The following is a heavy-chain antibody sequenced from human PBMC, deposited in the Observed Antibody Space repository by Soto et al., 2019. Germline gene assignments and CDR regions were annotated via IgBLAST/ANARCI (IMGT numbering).Heavy chain of an antibody. Sequence: QVQLQVSGPGLVKPSQTLSLTCTFSGGSISRGDYYWSWIRQPPGKGLEWIGYIYYSGSTYYNPSLKRRLTISVDTSNTQFALKLSSVTAADTAVYYCARVGRTSYYDSSGYNWFDPWGQGTLVTVSS. V-gene: IGHV4-30-4*01. CDR2: IYYSGST. J-gene: IGHJ5*02. D-gene: IGHD3-22*01. CDR3: ARVGRTSYYDSSGYNWFDP. CDR1: GGSISRGDYY.